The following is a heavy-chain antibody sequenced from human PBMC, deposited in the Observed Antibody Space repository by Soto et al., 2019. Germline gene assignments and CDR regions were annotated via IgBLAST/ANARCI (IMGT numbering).Heavy chain of an antibody. CDR1: GFTFSSYA. D-gene: IGHD6-6*01. CDR2: ISYDGSNK. V-gene: IGHV3-30-3*01. CDR3: ASSSSSNY. Sequence: QVQLVESGGGVVQPGRSLRLSCAASGFTFSSYAMHWVRQAPGKGLEWVAVISYDGSNKYYADSVEGRFTISRDNSKNTLYLQMNSLRAEDTAVYYCASSSSSNYWGQGTLVTVSS. J-gene: IGHJ4*02.